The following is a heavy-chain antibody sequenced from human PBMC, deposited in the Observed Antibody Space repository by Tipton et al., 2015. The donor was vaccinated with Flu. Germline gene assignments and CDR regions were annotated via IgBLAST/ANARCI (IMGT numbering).Heavy chain of an antibody. D-gene: IGHD3-22*01. CDR1: GGTFSSYA. CDR2: IIPIFGTA. J-gene: IGHJ6*02. V-gene: IGHV1-69*12. Sequence: VQLVQSGAEVKKPGSSVKVSCKASGGTFSSYAISWVRQAPGQGLEWMGGIIPIFGTANYAQKFQGRVTITADESTSTAYMELSSLRSEDTAVYYCARVGYDSSGYYWGYYYYGMDVWGQGTTVTVSS. CDR3: ARVGYDSSGYYWGYYYYGMDV.